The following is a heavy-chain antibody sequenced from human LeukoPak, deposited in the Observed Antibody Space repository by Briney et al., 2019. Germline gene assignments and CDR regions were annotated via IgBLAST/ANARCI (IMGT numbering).Heavy chain of an antibody. D-gene: IGHD2-8*01. V-gene: IGHV3-49*04. Sequence: PGGSLRLSCKTPGFPFGDLAVGWVRPAPGQGVGWVGFIRSKAYGGTRVYAPSVKGRVTVSRDDTDSITYLQMNSLKAEDTTVYYCTRWGPNGKSWYYFDDGRDGSLGTVSS. J-gene: IGHJ4*01. CDR1: GFPFGDLA. CDR3: TRWGPNGKSWYYFDD. CDR2: IRSKAYGGTR.